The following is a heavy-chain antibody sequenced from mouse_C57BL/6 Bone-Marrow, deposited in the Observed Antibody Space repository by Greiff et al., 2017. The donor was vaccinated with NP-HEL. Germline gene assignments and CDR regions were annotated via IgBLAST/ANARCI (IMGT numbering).Heavy chain of an antibody. D-gene: IGHD3-3*01. Sequence: QVQLKQPGAELVMPGASVKLSCKASGYTFTSYWMHWVKQRPGQGLEWIGEIDPSDSYTNYNQKFKGKSTLTVDKSSSTAYMQLSSLTSEDSAVYYCARAREAWFAYWGQGTLVTVSA. J-gene: IGHJ3*01. CDR2: IDPSDSYT. V-gene: IGHV1-69*01. CDR1: GYTFTSYW. CDR3: ARAREAWFAY.